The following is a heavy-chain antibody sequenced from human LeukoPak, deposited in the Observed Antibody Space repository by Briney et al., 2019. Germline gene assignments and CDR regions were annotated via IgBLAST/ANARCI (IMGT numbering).Heavy chain of an antibody. CDR3: ARSANIAAAGNDNDY. Sequence: GESLKISCKGSGYSFASFWIGWVRQMPGKGLEWMGIIYPGDSDTKYSPSFQGQVTISADKSISTAFLQWSSLKASDTAMYYCARSANIAAAGNDNDYRDQGTLVTVSS. D-gene: IGHD6-13*01. CDR2: IYPGDSDT. V-gene: IGHV5-51*01. CDR1: GYSFASFW. J-gene: IGHJ4*02.